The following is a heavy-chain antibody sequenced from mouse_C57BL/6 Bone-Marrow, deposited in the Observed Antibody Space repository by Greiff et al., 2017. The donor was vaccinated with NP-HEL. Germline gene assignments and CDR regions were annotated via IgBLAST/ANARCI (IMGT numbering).Heavy chain of an antibody. CDR1: GYTFPSYG. CDR2: IYPRSGNP. V-gene: IGHV1-81*01. D-gene: IGHD1-1*01. J-gene: IGHJ2*01. CDR3: ARETTVVSFDY. Sequence: QVQLQQSGAELARPGASVKLSCKASGYTFPSYGISWVKQRTGQGLEWIGEIYPRSGNPYYNEKFKGKATLTADKSSRTAYMELRSLTSEDSAVYFCARETTVVSFDYWGQGTTLTVSS.